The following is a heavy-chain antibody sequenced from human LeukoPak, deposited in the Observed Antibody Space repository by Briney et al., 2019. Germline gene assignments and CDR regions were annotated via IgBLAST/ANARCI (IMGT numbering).Heavy chain of an antibody. Sequence: GGSLRLSCAASGFTFSSYSMNWVRQAPGKGLEWVSSISSSSSYIYYADSVKGRFTISRDNAKNSLYLQMNSLRAEDTALYYCAMGQLLGSYMDVWGKGTTVTISS. V-gene: IGHV3-21*04. CDR1: GFTFSSYS. J-gene: IGHJ6*03. CDR2: ISSSSSYI. CDR3: AMGQLLGSYMDV. D-gene: IGHD2-2*01.